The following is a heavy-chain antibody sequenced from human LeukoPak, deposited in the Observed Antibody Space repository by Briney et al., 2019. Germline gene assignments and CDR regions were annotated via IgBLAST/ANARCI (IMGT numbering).Heavy chain of an antibody. CDR1: GFTFGDHA. V-gene: IGHV3-49*04. J-gene: IGHJ6*02. D-gene: IGHD5-18*01. CDR2: IRSTAYRGTA. Sequence: GGPLRLSCSTSGFTFGDHAMSWVRQAPGKGLEWVGFIRSTAYRGTAEYAASVRDRFTISRDDSRSIAYLQMNSLKIDDTAVYFCGRGPIELWLHNGIDVWGQGTTVTVSS. CDR3: GRGPIELWLHNGIDV.